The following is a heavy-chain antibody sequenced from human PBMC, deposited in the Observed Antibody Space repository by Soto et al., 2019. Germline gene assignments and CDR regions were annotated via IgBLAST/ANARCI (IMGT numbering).Heavy chain of an antibody. CDR1: GFDFRSYA. Sequence: GGSLRLSCEASGFDFRSYAMHWVRQAPGKGLEWVGVISYDGSNIYYADSVKGRFTISRDNSKNTLYVQVKSLRPEDTAVYYCAKGILSATIAPYAMDVWGQGTTVTVSS. CDR2: ISYDGSNI. D-gene: IGHD2-21*01. V-gene: IGHV3-30*18. CDR3: AKGILSATIAPYAMDV. J-gene: IGHJ6*02.